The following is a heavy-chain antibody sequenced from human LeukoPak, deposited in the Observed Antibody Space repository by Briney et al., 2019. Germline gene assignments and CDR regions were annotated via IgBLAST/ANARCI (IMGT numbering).Heavy chain of an antibody. CDR3: ARDTWKAYFDSGTYQTTYYGMDF. D-gene: IGHD3-10*01. CDR2: IFRSGET. J-gene: IGHJ6*02. Sequence: SETLSLTCTVSGDSVTSNSYYWNWIRQPAGKGLEWIGRIFRSGETFYNPSLKSRVSVSLDTAKNQFSLNLTSVTASDTAVYYCARDTWKAYFDSGTYQTTYYGMDFWGQGTTVTVSS. V-gene: IGHV4-61*02. CDR1: GDSVTSNSYY.